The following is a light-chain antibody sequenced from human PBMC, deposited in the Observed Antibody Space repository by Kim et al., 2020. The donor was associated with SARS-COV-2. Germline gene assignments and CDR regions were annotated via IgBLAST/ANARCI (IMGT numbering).Light chain of an antibody. J-gene: IGKJ2*01. V-gene: IGKV3-20*01. CDR2: GAC. CDR1: RSGSNSY. CDR3: QQYGSSLYT. Sequence: SSAGGRTTPSCKASRSGSNSYLDRHQPEPGQAPRLLVDGACSRATGIPDRFSGSGSGTDFTLTISRLEPEDFAVYYCQQYGSSLYTFGQGTKLEI.